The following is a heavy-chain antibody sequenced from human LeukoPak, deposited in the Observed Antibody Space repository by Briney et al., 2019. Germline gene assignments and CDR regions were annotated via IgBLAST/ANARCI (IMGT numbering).Heavy chain of an antibody. CDR1: GGSISNYY. V-gene: IGHV4-59*08. J-gene: IGHJ4*02. D-gene: IGHD3-16*01. CDR2: IYKTGST. CDR3: VRGPATAQGGGFDY. Sequence: PSETLSLTCTVSGGSISNYYWNWVRQPPGRGLEWIGYIYKTGSTIYSPSLESRVIISEDTSKNQFSLSLSTVTAADTAVYYCVRGPATAQGGGFDYWGQGTLVTVSS.